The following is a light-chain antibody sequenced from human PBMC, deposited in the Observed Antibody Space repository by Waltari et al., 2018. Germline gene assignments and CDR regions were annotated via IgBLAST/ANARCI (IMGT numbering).Light chain of an antibody. J-gene: IGKJ5*01. V-gene: IGKV3-15*01. CDR1: QSVSSN. CDR3: QQYNNWPPIT. CDR2: GAS. Sequence: EIVMTQSPATLSVSPGERATLSCSASQSVSSNLAWYQQKPGQAPRLLSYGASTRATGIPARFIDSGSGTEFTLTISSLQSEDFAVYYCQQYNNWPPITFGQGTRLEIK.